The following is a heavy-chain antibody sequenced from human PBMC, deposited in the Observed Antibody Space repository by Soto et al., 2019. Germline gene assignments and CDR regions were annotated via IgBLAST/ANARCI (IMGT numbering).Heavy chain of an antibody. CDR3: AREGVVTRVYDDYYYFDY. CDR2: IYYSGST. CDR1: GGSISSGDYY. J-gene: IGHJ4*02. V-gene: IGHV4-30-4*01. Sequence: TLSLTCTVSGGSISSGDYYWSWIRQPPGKGLEWIGYIYYSGSTYYNPSLKSRVTISVDTSKNQFSLKLSSVTAADTAVYYCAREGVVTRVYDDYYYFDYWGQGTLVTVSS. D-gene: IGHD2-21*02.